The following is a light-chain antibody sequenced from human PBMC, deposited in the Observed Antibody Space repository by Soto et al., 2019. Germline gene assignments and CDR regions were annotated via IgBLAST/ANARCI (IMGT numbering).Light chain of an antibody. Sequence: EIVMTQSPATLSVSPGERATLSCRASQSVSSNLAWYQLKPGQAPRLLIYGASTRATAIPARFSGSGSGTEFTLTISSLQSEDFAVYYCQQYNNWPPVCTFGQGTKLEI. CDR3: QQYNNWPPVCT. CDR2: GAS. V-gene: IGKV3-15*01. J-gene: IGKJ2*02. CDR1: QSVSSN.